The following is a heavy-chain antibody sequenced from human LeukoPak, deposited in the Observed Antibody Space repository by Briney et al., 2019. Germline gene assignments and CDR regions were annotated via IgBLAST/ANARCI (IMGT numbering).Heavy chain of an antibody. J-gene: IGHJ4*02. CDR1: GYSISSGYY. Sequence: SETLSLTCTVSGYSISSGYYWGWIRQPPGKGLEWIGSIYHSGSTYYNPSLKSRVTMSVDTSKNQFSLKLSSVTAADTAVYYCVRLDYSNFFDYWGQGNLVTVSS. V-gene: IGHV4-38-2*02. CDR3: VRLDYSNFFDY. CDR2: IYHSGST. D-gene: IGHD4-11*01.